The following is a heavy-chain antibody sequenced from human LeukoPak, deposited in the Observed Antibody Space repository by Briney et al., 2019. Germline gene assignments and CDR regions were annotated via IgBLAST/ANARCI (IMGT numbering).Heavy chain of an antibody. Sequence: GGSLRLPCAASGFTFSSYWMHWVRQAPGKGLVWASRINSDDSSTSYADSVKGRFTISRDNAKNTLYLQMNSLRAEDTAVYYCARGPHFDWSRTVGNWFDPWGQGTLVTVSS. CDR2: INSDDSST. CDR3: ARGPHFDWSRTVGNWFDP. J-gene: IGHJ5*02. D-gene: IGHD3-9*01. CDR1: GFTFSSYW. V-gene: IGHV3-74*01.